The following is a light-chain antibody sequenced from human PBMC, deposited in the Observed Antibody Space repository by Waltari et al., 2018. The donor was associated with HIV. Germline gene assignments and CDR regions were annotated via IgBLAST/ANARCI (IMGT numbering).Light chain of an antibody. V-gene: IGLV3-1*01. CDR1: NLGDKY. CDR2: QYS. Sequence: SYELTQPPSVSVSPGQTASITCSGDNLGDKYVCWYQQKQGQSPVVVIYQYSKRPSGIPERFSGSNSGNTATLTISGTQAMDEADYYCQAWDSSTVVFGGGTKLTVL. J-gene: IGLJ2*01. CDR3: QAWDSSTVV.